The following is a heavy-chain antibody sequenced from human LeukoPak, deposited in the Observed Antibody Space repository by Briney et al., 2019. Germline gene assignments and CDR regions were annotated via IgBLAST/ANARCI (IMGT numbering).Heavy chain of an antibody. CDR3: ARDYVAARPSFN. CDR1: GGSITSGTYY. CDR2: IYSSGDT. D-gene: IGHD6-6*01. Sequence: PSETLSLTCTVSGGSITSGTYYWTWIRHHPGKGLEWIGYIYSSGDTQYNPSLKSRVTISVDTSKNQFSLKLSSVTAADTAVYYCARDYVAARPSFNWGQGTLVTVSS. V-gene: IGHV4-31*03. J-gene: IGHJ4*02.